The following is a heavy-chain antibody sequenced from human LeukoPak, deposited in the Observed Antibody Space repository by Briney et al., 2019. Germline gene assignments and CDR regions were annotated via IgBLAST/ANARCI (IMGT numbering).Heavy chain of an antibody. D-gene: IGHD4-17*01. Sequence: GASVKVSCKASGFTLSDYYMHWVRQAPGQGLEWMGWINPNSGVTGYAQRFQGRVTMTRDTSINTAYMDLSRLTSDDTAVYYCARELMTTMTTVDDRGQGTLVTVSS. J-gene: IGHJ4*02. CDR1: GFTLSDYY. CDR3: ARELMTTMTTVDD. V-gene: IGHV1-2*02. CDR2: INPNSGVT.